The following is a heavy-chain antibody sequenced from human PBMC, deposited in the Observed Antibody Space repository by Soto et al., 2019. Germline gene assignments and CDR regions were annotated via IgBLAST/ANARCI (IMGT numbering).Heavy chain of an antibody. CDR1: GYTFTSYA. CDR2: INAGNGNT. CDR3: ARRCTNGVCYKSLDY. J-gene: IGHJ4*02. Sequence: QVQLVQSGAEVKKPGASVKVSCKASGYTFTSYAMHWVRQAPGQRLEWMGWINAGNGNTKYSQKFQGRVTITRDTSASTDYMELSSLRSEDTAVYYCARRCTNGVCYKSLDYWGQGTLLTVSS. D-gene: IGHD2-8*01. V-gene: IGHV1-3*01.